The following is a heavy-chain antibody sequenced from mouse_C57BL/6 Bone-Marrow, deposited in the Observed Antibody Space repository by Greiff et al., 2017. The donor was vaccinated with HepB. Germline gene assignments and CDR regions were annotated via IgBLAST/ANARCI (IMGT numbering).Heavy chain of an antibody. D-gene: IGHD1-1*01. CDR1: GYTFTSYN. Sequence: QVQLKESGAELVRPGASVKMSCKASGYTFTSYNMHWVKQTPRQGLEWIGAIYPGNGDTSYNQKFKGKATLTVDKSSSTAYMQLSSLTSEDSAVYFCARRGYYGSSTGYAMDYWGQGTSVTVSS. CDR3: ARRGYYGSSTGYAMDY. CDR2: IYPGNGDT. J-gene: IGHJ4*01. V-gene: IGHV1-12*01.